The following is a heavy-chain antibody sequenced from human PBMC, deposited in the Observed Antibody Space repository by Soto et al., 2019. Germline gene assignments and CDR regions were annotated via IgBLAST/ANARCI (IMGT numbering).Heavy chain of an antibody. V-gene: IGHV4-39*01. CDR2: IYYSGST. D-gene: IGHD2-15*01. CDR1: GGSISSSSYY. Sequence: PAETLSLTCTVSGGSISSSSYYWGWSRQPPGKGLEWIGSIYYSGSTYYNPSRKSRVTISVDTYKNQFSLKLSSVTAADTAVYYCARPGGVVTGYFDYWGQGTLVTVSS. CDR3: ARPGGVVTGYFDY. J-gene: IGHJ4*02.